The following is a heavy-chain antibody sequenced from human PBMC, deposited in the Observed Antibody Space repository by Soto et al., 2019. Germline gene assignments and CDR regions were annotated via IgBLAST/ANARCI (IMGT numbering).Heavy chain of an antibody. CDR3: AREGYCSGGSCYVTFDI. Sequence: QVQLVQSGAEVKKPGSSVKVSCKASGGTFSSYAISWVRQASGQGLEWMGGIIPIFGTANYAQKFQGRVTITADESTSTAYMELSSLRSEDTAVYYCAREGYCSGGSCYVTFDIWGQGTMVTVSS. CDR1: GGTFSSYA. D-gene: IGHD2-15*01. CDR2: IIPIFGTA. J-gene: IGHJ3*02. V-gene: IGHV1-69*12.